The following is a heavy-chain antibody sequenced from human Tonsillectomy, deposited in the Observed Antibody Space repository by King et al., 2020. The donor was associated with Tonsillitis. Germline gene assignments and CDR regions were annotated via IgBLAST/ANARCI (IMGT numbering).Heavy chain of an antibody. CDR3: ASYYDGSGSEDAFDI. J-gene: IGHJ3*02. D-gene: IGHD3-22*01. Sequence: VQLQESGGGLVLPGGSLRLSCVASGFTFGNNWMSWARQAPGRGLEGWANIKQYGGEDYYVDSVKGRFTISRDNAKNSLYLQMNNLRAEDTAVYYCASYYDGSGSEDAFDIWGQGTMVTVSS. CDR1: GFTFGNNW. CDR2: IKQYGGED. V-gene: IGHV3-7*03.